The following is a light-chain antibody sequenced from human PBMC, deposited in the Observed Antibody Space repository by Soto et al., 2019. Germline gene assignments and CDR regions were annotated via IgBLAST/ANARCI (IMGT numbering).Light chain of an antibody. V-gene: IGLV2-14*01. CDR3: SSYTSSSNVV. Sequence: QSALTQPASVSGSPGQSITISCTGTSSDVGGYNYVSWYQQHPGKAPKLMIYDVSNRPSGVSNRFSASKSGNTASLTISGLQAEDEADYYCSSYTSSSNVVFGGGTKLTVL. CDR2: DVS. J-gene: IGLJ2*01. CDR1: SSDVGGYNY.